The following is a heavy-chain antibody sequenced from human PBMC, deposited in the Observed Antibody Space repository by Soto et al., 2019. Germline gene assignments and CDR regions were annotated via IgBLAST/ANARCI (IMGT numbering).Heavy chain of an antibody. D-gene: IGHD2-8*01. J-gene: IGHJ5*02. V-gene: IGHV3-23*01. CDR3: AKIEMGWFAH. CDR2: IGGSGGHT. Sequence: GGSLRLSCTGSGFSFFSYAMSWVRQAPGKGLEWVSTIGGSGGHTYYADSVKGRFVVSRDNDKNTVYLHMSSLTGEDTAVYFCAKIEMGWFAHWGQGTQVTVSS. CDR1: GFSFFSYA.